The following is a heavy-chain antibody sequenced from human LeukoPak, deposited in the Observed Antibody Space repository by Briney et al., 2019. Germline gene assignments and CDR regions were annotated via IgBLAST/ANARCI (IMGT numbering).Heavy chain of an antibody. CDR3: ARRGPYYYGSGSHDWFDP. Sequence: SETLSLTCAVYGGSFSGYYWSWIRQPPGKGLEWMGEINHSGSTNYNPSLKSRVTISVDTPKNQFSLNLSSLTAADTAVYYCARRGPYYYGSGSHDWFDPWGQGTLVTVSS. CDR1: GGSFSGYY. V-gene: IGHV4-34*01. D-gene: IGHD3-10*01. CDR2: INHSGST. J-gene: IGHJ5*02.